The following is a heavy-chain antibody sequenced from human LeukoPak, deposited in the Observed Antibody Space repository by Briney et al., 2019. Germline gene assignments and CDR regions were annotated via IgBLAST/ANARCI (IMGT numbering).Heavy chain of an antibody. CDR2: INPGGGNT. J-gene: IGHJ6*03. V-gene: IGHV1-46*01. CDR3: ARGTWIQLWLLGEDYYYMDV. D-gene: IGHD5-18*01. Sequence: ASVKVSCKASGYTFTNYYIHWVRQAPGQGLEWMGLINPGGGNTNYAQNFQGRVTMTRDTSASTVYMELSSLRSEDTAVYYCARGTWIQLWLLGEDYYYMDVWGKGTTVTVSS. CDR1: GYTFTNYY.